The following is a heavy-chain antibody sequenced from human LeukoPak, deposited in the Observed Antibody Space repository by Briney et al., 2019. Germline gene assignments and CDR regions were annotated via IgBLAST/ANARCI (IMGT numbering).Heavy chain of an antibody. CDR3: ARDVQVVTIYPLDY. Sequence: GGSLRLSCAASGFTFSTYSMNWVRQAPGKGLEWVSYISISSGIIYYADSVKGRFTISRDNAKNSLYLQMNSLRAEDTAVYYCARDVQVVTIYPLDYWGQGTLVTVSS. CDR1: GFTFSTYS. V-gene: IGHV3-48*01. J-gene: IGHJ4*02. CDR2: ISISSGII. D-gene: IGHD5-12*01.